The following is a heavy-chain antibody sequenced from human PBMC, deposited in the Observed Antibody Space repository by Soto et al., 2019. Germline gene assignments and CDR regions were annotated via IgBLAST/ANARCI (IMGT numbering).Heavy chain of an antibody. J-gene: IGHJ6*02. Sequence: ASVKVSCKASGYTFTSYVISWVRQAPGQGLEWMGWISAYNGNTNYAQKLQGRVTMTTDTSTSTAYMELRSLRSDDTAVYYCARDYGDDFWSGYRRSYYYYCMDVWGQGTTVTVS. D-gene: IGHD3-3*01. V-gene: IGHV1-18*01. CDR3: ARDYGDDFWSGYRRSYYYYCMDV. CDR2: ISAYNGNT. CDR1: GYTFTSYV.